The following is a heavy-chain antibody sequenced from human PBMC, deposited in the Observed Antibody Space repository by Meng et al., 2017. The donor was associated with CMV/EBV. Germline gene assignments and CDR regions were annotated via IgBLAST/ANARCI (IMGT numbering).Heavy chain of an antibody. Sequence: QAGVGRYGGWVEEAGASVNVSCNASRYSVTSECICWERQAPGEGHAWVGWISSYNGNTNYAQKLQCRVTMTTDTSTSTAYMELRSQRSDDTVVYYCARGGRYYNDSSGYCDYWGQGTLVTVSS. CDR1: RYSVTSEC. V-gene: IGHV1-18*01. CDR2: ISSYNGNT. CDR3: ARGGRYYNDSSGYCDY. J-gene: IGHJ4*02. D-gene: IGHD3-22*01.